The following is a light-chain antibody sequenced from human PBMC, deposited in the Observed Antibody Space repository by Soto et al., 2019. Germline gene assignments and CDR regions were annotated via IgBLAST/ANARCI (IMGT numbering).Light chain of an antibody. CDR1: NSNIGINT. CDR3: AAWDDSLNCVV. Sequence: QTVVTQPPSASGTPGQRVIISCSGSNSNIGINTVNWYQQLPGTAPKLLNYGNNQRPSGVPDRFSGSKSGTSASLAISGLQSEDEADYYCAAWDDSLNCVVFGGGTKLTVL. V-gene: IGLV1-44*01. CDR2: GNN. J-gene: IGLJ2*01.